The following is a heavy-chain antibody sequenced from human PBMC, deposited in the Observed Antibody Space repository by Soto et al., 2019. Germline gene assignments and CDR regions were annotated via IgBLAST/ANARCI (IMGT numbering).Heavy chain of an antibody. Sequence: ASVKVSCKASGYTFTSYAMHWVRQAPGQRLGWMGWINAGNGNTKYSQKFQGRVTITRDTSASTAYMELSSLRSEDTAVYYCARDGGSYYYYGMDVWGQGTTVTVSS. J-gene: IGHJ6*02. V-gene: IGHV1-3*01. D-gene: IGHD1-26*01. CDR3: ARDGGSYYYYGMDV. CDR2: INAGNGNT. CDR1: GYTFTSYA.